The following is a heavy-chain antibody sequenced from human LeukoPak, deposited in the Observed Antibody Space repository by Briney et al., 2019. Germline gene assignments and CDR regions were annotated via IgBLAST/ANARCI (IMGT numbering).Heavy chain of an antibody. V-gene: IGHV1-18*01. Sequence: ASVKVSCKASGYTFTSYGISWVRQAPGQGLEWMGWISVYNGNANYAQKFQGRVTMTTDASTSTAYMELRSLRSDGTAVYYCARDQYKSTVTVFGVVIETPLNYWGQGVLVTVSS. CDR1: GYTFTSYG. D-gene: IGHD3-3*01. CDR2: ISVYNGNA. J-gene: IGHJ4*02. CDR3: ARDQYKSTVTVFGVVIETPLNY.